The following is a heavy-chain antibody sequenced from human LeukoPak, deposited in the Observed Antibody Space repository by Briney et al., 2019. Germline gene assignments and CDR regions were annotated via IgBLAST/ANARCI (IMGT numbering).Heavy chain of an antibody. Sequence: SETLSLTCAVYGGSFSGYYWSWIRQPPGKGLEWIGEINHSGSTNYNPSLKSRVTISVDTSKNQFSLKLSSVTAADTAVYYRARGRAAMVDYWGQGTLVTVSS. D-gene: IGHD5-18*01. CDR3: ARGRAAMVDY. CDR2: INHSGST. CDR1: GGSFSGYY. V-gene: IGHV4-34*01. J-gene: IGHJ4*02.